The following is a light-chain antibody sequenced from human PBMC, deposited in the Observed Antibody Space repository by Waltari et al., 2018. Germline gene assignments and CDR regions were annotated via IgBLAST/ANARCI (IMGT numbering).Light chain of an antibody. CDR2: GAS. V-gene: IGKV3-15*01. CDR1: QNVYTN. Sequence: EIVMTQSPATLSLSPGERATLSCKASQNVYTNLAWYQQKPGQAPRLLISGASTRATGVPSRFSGSGSGTEFTLTISSLQSDDIAVYYCQQYNNWPPLTFGGGTRVDIK. J-gene: IGKJ4*01. CDR3: QQYNNWPPLT.